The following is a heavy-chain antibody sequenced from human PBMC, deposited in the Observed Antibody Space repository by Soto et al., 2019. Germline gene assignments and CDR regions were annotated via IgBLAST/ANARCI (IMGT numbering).Heavy chain of an antibody. CDR1: GFTFSSYA. Sequence: PGGSLRLSCAASGFTFSSYAVSWVRRAAGKGLEWVSGISDAGERTYYADSVRGRFTVSRDNSKNTLYLQMNTLRAEDTAVYYCAKDYSSVWSRGIDVWGQGILVTVSS. CDR3: AKDYSSVWSRGIDV. CDR2: ISDAGERT. J-gene: IGHJ4*02. D-gene: IGHD6-19*01. V-gene: IGHV3-23*01.